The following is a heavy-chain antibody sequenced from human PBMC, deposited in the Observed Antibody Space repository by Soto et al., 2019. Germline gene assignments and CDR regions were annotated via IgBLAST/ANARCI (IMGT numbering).Heavy chain of an antibody. CDR2: IIPIFGTA. CDR1: GGTFSSYA. CDR3: ASRGDYDILAGLEVTRGAFDI. D-gene: IGHD3-9*01. J-gene: IGHJ3*02. Sequence: QVQLVQSGAEVKKPGSSVKVSCKASGGTFSSYAISWVRQAPGQGLEWMGGIIPIFGTANYAQKFQGRVKITADECTSTVYMELSRLRSEDTGLYYCASRGDYDILAGLEVTRGAFDIWGQGTMVTVSS. V-gene: IGHV1-69*01.